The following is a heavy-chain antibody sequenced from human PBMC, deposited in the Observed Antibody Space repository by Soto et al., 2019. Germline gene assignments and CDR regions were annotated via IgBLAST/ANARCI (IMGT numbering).Heavy chain of an antibody. Sequence: GASVELCWKASGDTYTSCSRRWLRQAPGQGLEWMGWIIPYIGNTNYAQKFQGRVTITADKSTSTAYMGLSSLRSEDTAVYYCARDPYSSGDDYWGQGTLVTVSS. CDR1: GDTYTSCS. D-gene: IGHD6-19*01. CDR3: ARDPYSSGDDY. V-gene: IGHV1-69*10. CDR2: IIPYIGNT. J-gene: IGHJ4*02.